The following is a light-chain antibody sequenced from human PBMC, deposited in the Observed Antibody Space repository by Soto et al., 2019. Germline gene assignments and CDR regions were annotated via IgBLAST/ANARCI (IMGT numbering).Light chain of an antibody. J-gene: IGKJ5*01. CDR2: DAS. CDR3: QHYGAAPIT. CDR1: QSVSSN. Sequence: EIVMTQSPATLSVSPGERATLSCRASQSVSSNLAWYQQKPGQAPRLLIYDASSRATGIPARFSGSGSGTDFTLTISRLEPADFALYYCQHYGAAPITFGQGIRLEIK. V-gene: IGKV3-20*01.